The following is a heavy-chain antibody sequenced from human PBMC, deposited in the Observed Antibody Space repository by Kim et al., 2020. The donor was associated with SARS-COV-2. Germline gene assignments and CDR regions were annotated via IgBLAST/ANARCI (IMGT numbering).Heavy chain of an antibody. CDR1: GFTVYNNY. D-gene: IGHD6-19*01. CDR2: IYSGGET. J-gene: IGHJ3*02. V-gene: IGHV3-53*01. Sequence: GGSLRLSCAASGFTVYNNYMNWVRQAPGKGLEWVSVIYSGGETYYADSVKGRFTIPRDDSKNTLFLHMSSLRADDTALYYCAKSGMAMAGQGVAFDIWGRGTMVTVSS. CDR3: AKSGMAMAGQGVAFDI.